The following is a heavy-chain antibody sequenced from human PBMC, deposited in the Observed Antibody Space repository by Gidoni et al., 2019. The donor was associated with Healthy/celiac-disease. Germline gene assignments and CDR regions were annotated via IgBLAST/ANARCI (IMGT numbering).Heavy chain of an antibody. Sequence: QVQLQQWGAGLLKPSETLSLTCAVYGGSFSGSYWSWIRQPPGKGLEWIGEINHSGSTNYNPSLKSRVTISVDTSKNQFSLKLSSVTAADTAVYYCARGGRYRYCSGGSCYLDCWGQGTLVTVSS. CDR3: ARGGRYRYCSGGSCYLDC. V-gene: IGHV4-34*01. CDR2: INHSGST. CDR1: GGSFSGSY. D-gene: IGHD2-15*01. J-gene: IGHJ4*02.